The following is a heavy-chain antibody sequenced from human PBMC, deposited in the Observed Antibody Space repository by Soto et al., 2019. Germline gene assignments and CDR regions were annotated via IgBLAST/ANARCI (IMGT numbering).Heavy chain of an antibody. CDR2: ISAHNGDT. CDR3: ATEPIYYNDGSGYYPLGH. Sequence: ASVKVSCKASGYSFATHGFSWVRQAPGQGLECVGWISAHNGDTHYSQKFQGRVTLTTDTSTNTGYMELRSLTSDDTAVYFCATEPIYYNDGSGYYPLGHWGQGTLVTVSS. J-gene: IGHJ4*02. V-gene: IGHV1-18*04. D-gene: IGHD3-22*01. CDR1: GYSFATHG.